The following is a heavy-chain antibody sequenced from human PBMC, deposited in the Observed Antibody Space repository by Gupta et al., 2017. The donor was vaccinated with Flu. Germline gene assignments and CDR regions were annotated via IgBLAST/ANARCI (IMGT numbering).Heavy chain of an antibody. D-gene: IGHD6-6*01. Sequence: EVQLLESGGGLVQPGGSLRLSCAASGFTFRNYAISWVRQAPGKGLKGVSTISASGLSTYYADSVKGRFTISRDNSKNTLYLQMNSLRAEDTALYYCEKDSPPRPPPAGVVDVWGKGTTVTVSS. CDR1: GFTFRNYA. V-gene: IGHV3-23*01. J-gene: IGHJ6*04. CDR2: ISASGLST. CDR3: EKDSPPRPPPAGVVDV.